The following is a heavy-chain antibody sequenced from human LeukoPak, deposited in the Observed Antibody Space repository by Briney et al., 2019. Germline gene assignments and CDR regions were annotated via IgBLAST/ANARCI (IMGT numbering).Heavy chain of an antibody. Sequence: ASVKVSCKASGYTFTGYYMHWVRQAPGQGLEWMGRINPNSGSTNCAQKFQGRVTMTRDTSISTAYMELSRLRSDDTAVYYCARVIESYSPNFDYWGQGTLVTVSS. V-gene: IGHV1-2*06. D-gene: IGHD1-26*01. CDR1: GYTFTGYY. CDR2: INPNSGST. J-gene: IGHJ4*02. CDR3: ARVIESYSPNFDY.